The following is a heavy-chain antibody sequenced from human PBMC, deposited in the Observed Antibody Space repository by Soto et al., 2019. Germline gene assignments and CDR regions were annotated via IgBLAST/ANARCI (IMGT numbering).Heavy chain of an antibody. Sequence: EEQLVASGGGLVQPGGSLRLSCAASGFTLRSYWMSWVRQAPGKGLEWLATIKTDASEKKYVDSVKGRFTVSRDNAKISLYLQMDSLRAEDTAVYYCAMDSGYGLGSSVNHYVDCWGRGTLVTVSS. V-gene: IGHV3-7*04. J-gene: IGHJ4*01. CDR2: IKTDASEK. D-gene: IGHD3-10*01. CDR1: GFTLRSYW. CDR3: AMDSGYGLGSSVNHYVDC.